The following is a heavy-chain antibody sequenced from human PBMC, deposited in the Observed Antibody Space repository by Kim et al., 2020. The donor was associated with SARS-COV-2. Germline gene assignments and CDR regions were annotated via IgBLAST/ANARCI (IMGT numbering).Heavy chain of an antibody. V-gene: IGHV3-48*02. CDR2: ISSSGSII. CDR3: ARVYYYDSSGHHDY. D-gene: IGHD3-22*01. Sequence: GGSLRLSCAASGFTFSSYSMNWVRQAPGKGLEWVSYISSSGSIIYYADSVKGRFTISRDNAKNSLYLQMNSLRDEDTAVYYCARVYYYDSSGHHDYWGQGTLVTVSS. J-gene: IGHJ4*02. CDR1: GFTFSSYS.